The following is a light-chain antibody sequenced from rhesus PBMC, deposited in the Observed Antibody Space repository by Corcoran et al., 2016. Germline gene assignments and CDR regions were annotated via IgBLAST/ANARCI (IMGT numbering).Light chain of an antibody. J-gene: IGKJ2*01. CDR2: KAS. V-gene: IGKV1-22*01. Sequence: DIQMTQSPSSLSASVGDTVTITCRASQGISSWLAWYQQKPGNAPKPLIYKASSLQSGVPSRFSGSGSGTDVTLTISSLQSEDFATYYCQQYSSRPHSFGQGTKVEIK. CDR1: QGISSW. CDR3: QQYSSRPHS.